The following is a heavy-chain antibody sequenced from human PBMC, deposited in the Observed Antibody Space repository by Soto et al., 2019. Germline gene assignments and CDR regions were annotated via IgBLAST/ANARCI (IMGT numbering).Heavy chain of an antibody. V-gene: IGHV3-48*01. Sequence: GGSLRLSCAAPGFTFSSYSMNWVRQAPGKGLEWVSYISSSSSTIYYADSVKGRFTISRDNAKNSLYLQMNSLRAEDTAVYYCARETTVNWFDPWGQGTLVTVSS. J-gene: IGHJ5*02. CDR3: ARETTVNWFDP. D-gene: IGHD4-4*01. CDR2: ISSSSSTI. CDR1: GFTFSSYS.